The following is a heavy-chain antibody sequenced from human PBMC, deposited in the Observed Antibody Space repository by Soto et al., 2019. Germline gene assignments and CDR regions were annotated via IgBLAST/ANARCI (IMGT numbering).Heavy chain of an antibody. Sequence: QVQVVPSGAEVKKPGSSVKVSCKVSGGIFTNNAISWVRQAPGQGLEWLGGVIPLFDTAYYAQIFRGRLRRSADGATTTAYMELSGLTSADTAVYFCATGGHNDGYNFYHGMDVWGQGTTVTVS. CDR2: VIPLFDTA. CDR1: GGIFTNNA. D-gene: IGHD5-18*01. J-gene: IGHJ6*02. CDR3: ATGGHNDGYNFYHGMDV. V-gene: IGHV1-69*01.